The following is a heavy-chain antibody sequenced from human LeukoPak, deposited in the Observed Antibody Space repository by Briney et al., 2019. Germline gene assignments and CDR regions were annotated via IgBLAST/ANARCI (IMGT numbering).Heavy chain of an antibody. CDR1: DGSINSYY. D-gene: IGHD2-2*02. Sequence: SETLSLTCSVSDGSINSYYWNWIRRPPGKGLEWIGYIYYNGNTNYSPSLKSRVTMSVDTSKNLFSLKVSSVTAADTAVYYCARKYCSSTSCYSDYWGQGTLVTVSS. CDR2: IYYNGNT. CDR3: ARKYCSSTSCYSDY. V-gene: IGHV4-59*01. J-gene: IGHJ4*02.